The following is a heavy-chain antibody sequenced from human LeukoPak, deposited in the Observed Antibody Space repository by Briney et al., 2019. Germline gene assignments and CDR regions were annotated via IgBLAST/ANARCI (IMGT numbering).Heavy chain of an antibody. D-gene: IGHD3-16*01. J-gene: IGHJ4*02. CDR1: EFTFVRYA. CDR3: ARDPSVWGVDY. Sequence: GGSLRLSCAASEFTFVRYAMNWVRQAPGKGLEWVANIKQDGSEKYYVDSVKGRFTISRDNAKNSLYLQMNSLRAEDTAVYYCARDPSVWGVDYWGQGTLVTVSS. V-gene: IGHV3-7*01. CDR2: IKQDGSEK.